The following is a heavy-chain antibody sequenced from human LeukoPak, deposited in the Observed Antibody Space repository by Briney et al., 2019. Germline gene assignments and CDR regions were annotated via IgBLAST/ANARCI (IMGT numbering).Heavy chain of an antibody. Sequence: ASVKVSCKASGYTCTGYDMHWVRQAPGQGLEWMGWINPNSGGTNYAQKFQGRVTMTRDTSISTAYMELSRLRSDDTAVYYCARGRKAVVTPRKASAFDIWGQGTMVTVSS. D-gene: IGHD4-23*01. CDR3: ARGRKAVVTPRKASAFDI. CDR2: INPNSGGT. V-gene: IGHV1-2*02. J-gene: IGHJ3*02. CDR1: GYTCTGYD.